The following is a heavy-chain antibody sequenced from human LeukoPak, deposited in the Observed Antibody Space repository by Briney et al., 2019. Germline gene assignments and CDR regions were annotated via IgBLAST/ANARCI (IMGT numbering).Heavy chain of an antibody. V-gene: IGHV4-61*02. J-gene: IGHJ4*02. Sequence: SETLSLTCAVSGGSISSGGYSWSWIRQPAGKGLEWIGRIYTSGSTNYNPSLKSRVTISVDTSKNQFSLKLSSVTAADTAVYYCARSGYSSSWDTEWGQGTLVTVSS. CDR3: ARSGYSSSWDTE. D-gene: IGHD6-13*01. CDR1: GGSISSGGYS. CDR2: IYTSGST.